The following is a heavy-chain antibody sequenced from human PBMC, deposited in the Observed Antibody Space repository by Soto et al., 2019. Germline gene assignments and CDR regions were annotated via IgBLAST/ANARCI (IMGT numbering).Heavy chain of an antibody. CDR2: ISSSGSTI. CDR1: GFTFSDYY. V-gene: IGHV3-11*01. J-gene: IGHJ1*01. D-gene: IGHD3-3*01. CDR3: ARGPRLTIFGVVILFQH. Sequence: QVQLVESGGGLVKPGGSLRLSCAASGFTFSDYYMSWIRQAPGKGLEWVSYISSSGSTIYYADSVKGRFTIARDNAKNSVYLQMNSLRAKDTAVNYCARGPRLTIFGVVILFQHWGQGTLVTVSS.